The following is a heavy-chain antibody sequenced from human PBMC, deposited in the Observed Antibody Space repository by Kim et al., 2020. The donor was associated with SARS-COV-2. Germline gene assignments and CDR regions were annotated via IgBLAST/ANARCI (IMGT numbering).Heavy chain of an antibody. J-gene: IGHJ6*02. V-gene: IGHV3-30*01. CDR3: ASGSGSYYYYYYYGMDV. Sequence: VKGRFTISRDNSKNTLYLQMNSLRAEDTAVYYCASGSGSYYYYYYYGMDVWGQGTTVTVSS. D-gene: IGHD1-26*01.